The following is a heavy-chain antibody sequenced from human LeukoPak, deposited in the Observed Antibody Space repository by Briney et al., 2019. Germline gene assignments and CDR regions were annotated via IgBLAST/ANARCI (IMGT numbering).Heavy chain of an antibody. V-gene: IGHV1-69*13. J-gene: IGHJ4*02. CDR2: IIPIFGTA. Sequence: SVKVSCKASGGTFSSYAISWVRQAPGQGLEWMGGIIPIFGTANYAQKFQGRVTITADESTSTAYMELSSLRSEDTAVYYCARFADGYNHRHYWGQGTLVTVSS. D-gene: IGHD5-24*01. CDR3: ARFADGYNHRHY. CDR1: GGTFSSYA.